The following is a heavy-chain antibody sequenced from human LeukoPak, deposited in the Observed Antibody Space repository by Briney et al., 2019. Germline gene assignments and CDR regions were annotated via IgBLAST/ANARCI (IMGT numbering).Heavy chain of an antibody. D-gene: IGHD3-22*01. CDR1: GYTFIGYY. V-gene: IGHV1-2*06. J-gene: IGHJ5*02. CDR2: INPNSGGT. Sequence: GASVKVSCKASGYTFIGYYIHWVRQAPGQGLEWMGRINPNSGGTNYAQKFQGRVTMTRDTSISTAYMELSRLRSDDTAVYYCARLLEGGHYYDSSGYKNWFDPWGQGTLVTVSS. CDR3: ARLLEGGHYYDSSGYKNWFDP.